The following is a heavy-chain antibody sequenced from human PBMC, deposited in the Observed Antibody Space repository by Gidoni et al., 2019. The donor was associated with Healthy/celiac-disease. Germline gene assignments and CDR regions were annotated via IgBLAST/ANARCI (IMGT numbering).Heavy chain of an antibody. V-gene: IGHV3-23*01. CDR2: ISGSGGST. CDR1: GFTFSSYA. CDR3: AKDLKGRIAAADPVFDY. Sequence: EVQLLESGGGLVQPGGSLRLSCAASGFTFSSYAMSWVRQAPGKGLEWVSAISGSGGSTYYADSMKGRFTISRDNSKNTLYLQMNSLRAEDTAVYYCAKDLKGRIAAADPVFDYWGQGTLVTVSS. J-gene: IGHJ4*02. D-gene: IGHD6-13*01.